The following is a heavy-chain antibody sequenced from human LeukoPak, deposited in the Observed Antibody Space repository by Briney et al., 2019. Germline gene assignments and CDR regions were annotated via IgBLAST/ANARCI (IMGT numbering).Heavy chain of an antibody. CDR1: GFTFSSHG. J-gene: IGHJ4*02. D-gene: IGHD5-24*01. V-gene: IGHV3-23*01. CDR2: ISPSGDIL. Sequence: GSLRLSCAASGFTFSSHGMNWVRQAPGKGLEWVSGISPSGDILYYADSVKGQFTISRDNSKNTVYLQMNSLRAEDTAVYYCAKDDAWLQYNDWGQGTLVTVSS. CDR3: AKDDAWLQYND.